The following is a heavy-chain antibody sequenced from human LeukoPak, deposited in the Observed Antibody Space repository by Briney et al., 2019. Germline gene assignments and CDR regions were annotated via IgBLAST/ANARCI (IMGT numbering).Heavy chain of an antibody. D-gene: IGHD2-21*01. J-gene: IGHJ3*02. CDR2: VSGSGANT. CDR1: GFTFHNYA. V-gene: IGHV3-23*01. CDR3: GKQFGDYVGEAFDI. Sequence: PGGSLRLSCAASGFTFHNYAMSWARQAPGKGLEWVSVVSGSGANTYYADFVKGRFNTSRDNFKNTLFLRMNSLRAEDTAIYYCGKQFGDYVGEAFDIWGKGTMVIVSS.